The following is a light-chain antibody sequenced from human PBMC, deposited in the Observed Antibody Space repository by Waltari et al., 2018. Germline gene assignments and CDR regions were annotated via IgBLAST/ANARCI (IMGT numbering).Light chain of an antibody. Sequence: QSALTQPRSESGSPGQSVTISCTGTSRDVGGYNYVSWYQQHPGNAPKFMIYDVDKRPSGVPDRFSGSKSGNTASLTISGLQAEDEADYYCCSYAGSYTWVFGGGTKLTVL. CDR1: SRDVGGYNY. CDR2: DVD. J-gene: IGLJ3*02. V-gene: IGLV2-11*01. CDR3: CSYAGSYTWV.